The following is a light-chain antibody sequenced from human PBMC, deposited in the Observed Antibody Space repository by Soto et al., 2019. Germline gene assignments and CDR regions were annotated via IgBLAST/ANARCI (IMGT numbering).Light chain of an antibody. V-gene: IGKV1-5*01. CDR2: DVS. CDR1: QSLTGR. Sequence: DIQMTQSPSTLSASIGDRVTLTCLASQSLTGRLAWHQQKPGRPPKLLIYDVSILGSGVPSRFSGSESGTDFTLTISSLRPDDFATFYCQQYKVYPYTFGQWTRLDI. J-gene: IGKJ2*01. CDR3: QQYKVYPYT.